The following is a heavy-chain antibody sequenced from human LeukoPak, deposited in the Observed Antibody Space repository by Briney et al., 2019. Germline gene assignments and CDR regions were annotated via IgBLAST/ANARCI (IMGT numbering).Heavy chain of an antibody. D-gene: IGHD3-22*01. CDR3: TVENYYDTSGYLTG. Sequence: GGSLRLSCIASGFTFGDYAMSWVRQSPGKGLEWVGFIRSKTYGETTHYAASVKGRFTISRDDSKSIAYLQMNSLKTEDTAVYYCTVENYYDTSGYLTGWGQGTLVTVSS. V-gene: IGHV3-49*04. J-gene: IGHJ4*02. CDR2: IRSKTYGETT. CDR1: GFTFGDYA.